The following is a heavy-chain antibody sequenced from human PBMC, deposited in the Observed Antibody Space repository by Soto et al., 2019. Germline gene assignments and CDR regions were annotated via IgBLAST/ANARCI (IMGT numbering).Heavy chain of an antibody. CDR1: GFTFSSYA. CDR2: ISSNGGST. J-gene: IGHJ4*02. CDR3: VKDRQDSDFWSGYSIFDY. D-gene: IGHD3-3*01. V-gene: IGHV3-64D*08. Sequence: GGSLRLSCSASGFTFSSYAMHWVRQAPGKGLEYVSAISSNGGSTYYADSVKGRFTISRDNSKNTLYLQMSSLRAEDTAVYYCVKDRQDSDFWSGYSIFDYWGQGTLVTVSS.